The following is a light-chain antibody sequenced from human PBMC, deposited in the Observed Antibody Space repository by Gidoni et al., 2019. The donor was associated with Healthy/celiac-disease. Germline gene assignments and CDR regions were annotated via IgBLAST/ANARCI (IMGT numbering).Light chain of an antibody. V-gene: IGKV3-20*01. CDR1: QSVSRSY. CDR2: GAS. CDR3: QQDGSSPMCS. J-gene: IGKJ2*04. Sequence: EIVLTQSPGTLSLSPGERATLSCRASQSVSRSYLAWYQQKPGQAPRLLIDGASSRATGIPDRFSGSGSGTDFTLTISRLEPEDFAVYYCQQDGSSPMCSFGQGTKLEIK.